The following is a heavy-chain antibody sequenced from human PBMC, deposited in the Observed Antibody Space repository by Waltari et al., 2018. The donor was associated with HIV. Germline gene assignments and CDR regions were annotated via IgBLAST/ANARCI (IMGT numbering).Heavy chain of an antibody. CDR3: VKEHQYSHSWYSYYGMDV. D-gene: IGHD6-13*01. CDR2: TSGSGGST. V-gene: IGHV3-23*01. J-gene: IGHJ6*02. CDR1: GFTFSNYG. Sequence: EVQVLESGGALVQPGGSLRLSRAAPGFTFSNYGVSWVRQAPGKGLEWVSTTSGSGGSTYYADSVKGRFTVSRDNSKNTLYLKMNSLRAEDTSVYFCVKEHQYSHSWYSYYGMDVWGQGTTVTVSS.